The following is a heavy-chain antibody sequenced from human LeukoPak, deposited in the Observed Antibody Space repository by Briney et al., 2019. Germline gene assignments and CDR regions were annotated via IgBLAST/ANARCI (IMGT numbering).Heavy chain of an antibody. CDR1: GGSISSSSYY. Sequence: SETLSLTCTVSGGSISSSSYYWGWVRQPPGKGLEWIGTIHYSGGTYYTPSLKSRVTISVDTSKNQFSLKLSSVTAADTAVYYCARQVLLWFGELYYFDYWGQGTLVTVSS. J-gene: IGHJ4*02. CDR3: ARQVLLWFGELYYFDY. D-gene: IGHD3-10*01. V-gene: IGHV4-39*01. CDR2: IHYSGGT.